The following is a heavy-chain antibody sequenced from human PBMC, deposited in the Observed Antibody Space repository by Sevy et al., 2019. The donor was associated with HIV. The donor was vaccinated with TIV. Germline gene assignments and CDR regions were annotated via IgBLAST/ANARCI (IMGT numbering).Heavy chain of an antibody. Sequence: SETLSLTCAVSGASITSYYWNWIRQSPGKGLEWIAYVYHSGTTSYNPSLKSRVSISLDTSRKQFSLTLYSLTAASTATYYCAGVRRRPPVVDSNWYFDVWGRGTLVTVSS. CDR1: GASITSYY. J-gene: IGHJ2*01. CDR2: VYHSGTT. CDR3: AGVRRRPPVVDSNWYFDV. V-gene: IGHV4-59*12. D-gene: IGHD3-22*01.